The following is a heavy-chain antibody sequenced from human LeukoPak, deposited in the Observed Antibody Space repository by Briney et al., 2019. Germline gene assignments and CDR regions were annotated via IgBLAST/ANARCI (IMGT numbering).Heavy chain of an antibody. V-gene: IGHV3-23*01. D-gene: IGHD1-26*01. CDR1: GFTFGHFG. CDR2: VTGSSTTT. J-gene: IGHJ3*02. CDR3: VKHARVGTTTAFDI. Sequence: GGSLRLSCAASGFTFGHFGMSWVRQAPGKGLEWVSAVTGSSTTTSYADSVTGRFTISRDNSQSILSLQMNSLTAEDTAIYFCVKHARVGTTTAFDIWGQGTMVSVSP.